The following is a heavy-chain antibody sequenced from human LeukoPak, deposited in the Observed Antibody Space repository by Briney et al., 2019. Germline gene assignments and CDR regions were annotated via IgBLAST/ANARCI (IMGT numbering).Heavy chain of an antibody. Sequence: ASVKVSCKASGYTFTSYDINWVRQAAGQGVEGMGWMNPNSGNTGYAQKFQGRVTMTRNTSISTAYMELSSLRSEDTAVYYCAREEVGSGSYGSRFDYWGQGTLVTVSS. CDR1: GYTFTSYD. D-gene: IGHD1-26*01. CDR3: AREEVGSGSYGSRFDY. CDR2: MNPNSGNT. J-gene: IGHJ4*02. V-gene: IGHV1-8*01.